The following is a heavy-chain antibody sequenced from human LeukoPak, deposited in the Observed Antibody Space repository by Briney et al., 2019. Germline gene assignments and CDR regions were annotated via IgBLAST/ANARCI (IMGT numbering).Heavy chain of an antibody. CDR2: IKQDGSEK. CDR3: VSGLVSGLIPHFDY. D-gene: IGHD6-25*01. CDR1: GFTFSSYW. J-gene: IGHJ4*02. V-gene: IGHV3-7*01. Sequence: QPGGSLRLSCAASGFTFSSYWMSWVRQAPGKGLEWVANIKQDGSEKYYVDSVKGRFTISRDNDKNALHLQMSSLRAEDTAVYNCVSGLVSGLIPHFDYWGQGNLVTVSS.